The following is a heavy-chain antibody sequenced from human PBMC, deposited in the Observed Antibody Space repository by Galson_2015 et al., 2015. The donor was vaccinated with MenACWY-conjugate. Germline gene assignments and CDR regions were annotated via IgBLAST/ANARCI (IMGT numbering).Heavy chain of an antibody. D-gene: IGHD2-2*01. CDR1: GGSFSGYY. CDR2: INHSGST. Sequence: SEPLSLTCAVYGGSFSGYYWSWIRQPPGKGLEWIGEINHSGSTNYNPSLKSRVTISVDTSKDQFSLKLSSVTAADTAVYYCANYCSSTSCYESGYYGMDFWGQGTTVTVSS. J-gene: IGHJ6*02. CDR3: ANYCSSTSCYESGYYGMDF. V-gene: IGHV4-34*01.